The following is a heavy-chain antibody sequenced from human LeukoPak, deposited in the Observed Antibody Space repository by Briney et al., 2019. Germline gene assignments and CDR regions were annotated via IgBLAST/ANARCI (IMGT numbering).Heavy chain of an antibody. J-gene: IGHJ3*02. CDR2: IYYSGST. V-gene: IGHV4-39*07. CDR3: ARDLGYCSGGSCYTGGGAFDI. CDR1: GGSISSSSYY. D-gene: IGHD2-15*01. Sequence: SETLSLTCTVSGGSISSSSYYWGWIRQPPGKGLEWIGSIYYSGSTYYNPSLKSRVTISVDTSKNQFSLKLSSVTAADTAVYYCARDLGYCSGGSCYTGGGAFDIWGQGTMVTVSS.